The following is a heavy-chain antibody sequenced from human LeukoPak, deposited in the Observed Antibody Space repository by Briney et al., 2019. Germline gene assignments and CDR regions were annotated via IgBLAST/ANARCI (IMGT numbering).Heavy chain of an antibody. V-gene: IGHV4-34*01. J-gene: IGHJ3*02. CDR2: INHSGST. Sequence: SETLSLTCAVYGGSFSGDYCSWIRQPPGKGLEWIGEINHSGSTNYNPSLKSRVTISVDTSKNQFSLKLSSVTAADTAVYYCARGGVVVPAAQAFDIWGQGTMVTVSS. CDR1: GGSFSGDY. CDR3: ARGGVVVPAAQAFDI. D-gene: IGHD2-2*01.